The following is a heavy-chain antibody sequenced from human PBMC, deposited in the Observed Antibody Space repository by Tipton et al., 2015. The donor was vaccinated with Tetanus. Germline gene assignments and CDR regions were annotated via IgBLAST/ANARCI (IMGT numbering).Heavy chain of an antibody. CDR2: IYYSGST. D-gene: IGHD1-26*01. CDR1: GGSISSGGYY. CDR3: ARDQARGARGWNYFDY. V-gene: IGHV4-31*03. Sequence: TLSLTCTVSGGSISSGGYYWSWIRQHPGKGLEWIGDIYYSGSTYYNPSLKSRVTISVDTSKNQFSLKLHSVTAADTAVYYCARDQARGARGWNYFDYWGQGTLVTVSS. J-gene: IGHJ4*02.